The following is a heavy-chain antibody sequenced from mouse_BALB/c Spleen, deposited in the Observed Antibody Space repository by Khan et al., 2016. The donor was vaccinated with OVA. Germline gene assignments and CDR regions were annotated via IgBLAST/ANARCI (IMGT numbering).Heavy chain of an antibody. CDR3: ARTYDR. D-gene: IGHD2-3*01. V-gene: IGHV1-4*01. CDR2: INPSSGYT. J-gene: IGHJ2*01. Sequence: QVQLKQSGAELARPGASVKMSCKASGYTFTSYSTHWVKQRPGQGLEWIGYINPSSGYTKYNQKFKDKATLTADKSSSTAYMQLNSLTSEDSAVYYCARTYDRWGQGTTLTVSS. CDR1: GYTFTSYS.